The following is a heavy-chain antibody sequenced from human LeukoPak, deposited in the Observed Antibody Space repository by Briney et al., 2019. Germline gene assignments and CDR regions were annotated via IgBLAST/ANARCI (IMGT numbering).Heavy chain of an antibody. V-gene: IGHV1-69*04. CDR2: IIPMPGIA. J-gene: IGHJ6*02. CDR1: GGTFSSYA. D-gene: IGHD5-24*01. CDR3: HMGEDGYNGHYGMDV. Sequence: GASVKVSCKASGGTFSSYAISWVRQAPGQGLEWMGRIIPMPGIANHAQKFQGRVTITADKSTSTAYMELSSLRSEDTAVYYCHMGEDGYNGHYGMDVWGQGTTVTVSS.